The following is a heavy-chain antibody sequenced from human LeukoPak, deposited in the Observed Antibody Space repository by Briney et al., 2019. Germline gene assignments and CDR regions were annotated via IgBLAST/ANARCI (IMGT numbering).Heavy chain of an antibody. D-gene: IGHD3-16*01. CDR1: GYTFTSYG. CDR2: ISAYNGNT. CDR3: ARDPSLGLYTGGMEAFDI. J-gene: IGHJ3*02. V-gene: IGHV1-18*01. Sequence: ASVKVSCKASGYTFTSYGISWVRQAPGQGLEWMGWISAYNGNTNYAQKLQGRVTMTTDTSTRTVYMELRSLRSDDTAVYYCARDPSLGLYTGGMEAFDIWGQGTVVTVSS.